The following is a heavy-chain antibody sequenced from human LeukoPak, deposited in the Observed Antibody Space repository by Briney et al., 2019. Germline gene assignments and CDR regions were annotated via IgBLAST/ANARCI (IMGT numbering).Heavy chain of an antibody. J-gene: IGHJ4*02. CDR1: GFTFSNYS. CDR2: ISYDGSNK. CDR3: ARGAAYGDYRYYFDY. D-gene: IGHD4-17*01. V-gene: IGHV3-30*03. Sequence: GGSLRLSCAASGFTFSNYSMNWVRQAPGKGLEWVAVISYDGSNKYYADSVKGRFTISRDNSKNTLYLQMNSLRAEDTAVYYCARGAAYGDYRYYFDYWGQGTLVTVSS.